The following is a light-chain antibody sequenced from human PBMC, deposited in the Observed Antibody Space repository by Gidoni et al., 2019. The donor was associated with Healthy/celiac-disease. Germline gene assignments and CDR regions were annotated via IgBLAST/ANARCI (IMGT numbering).Light chain of an antibody. Sequence: DIQLSQSPSSLSPSLGDRVTITRGVSQRISSYLTWYRQKPGRVPKLLIYSASIVQSVGPSQCRGGGDGTEYTLTISSLQPEDVSTYYGQRTYNTPSLTFGPGTKVDIK. CDR2: SAS. V-gene: IGKV1-27*01. J-gene: IGKJ3*01. CDR1: QRISSY. CDR3: QRTYNTPSLT.